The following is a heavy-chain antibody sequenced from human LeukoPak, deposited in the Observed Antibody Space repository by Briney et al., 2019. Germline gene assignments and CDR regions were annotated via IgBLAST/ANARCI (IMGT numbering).Heavy chain of an antibody. J-gene: IGHJ4*02. CDR3: ARDIYDGSYSLDY. D-gene: IGHD1-26*01. V-gene: IGHV6-1*01. Sequence: SQTLSLTCDISGDSVSSNSAAWNWIRQSPSRGLEWLGRTYFRSKWYNGYAVSVKSRITINPDTSKNQFSLQLNSVTPEDTAVYYCARDIYDGSYSLDYWGQGTLVTVSS. CDR2: TYFRSKWYN. CDR1: GDSVSSNSAA.